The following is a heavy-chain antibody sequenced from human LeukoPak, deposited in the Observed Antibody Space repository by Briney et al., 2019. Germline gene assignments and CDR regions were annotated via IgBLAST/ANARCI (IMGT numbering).Heavy chain of an antibody. J-gene: IGHJ4*02. CDR3: AKGGGSYGFDY. CDR2: ISGSGGST. Sequence: GGSLRLSCAASGFTFTSHWMHWVRQAPGKGLEWVSAISGSGGSTYYADSVKGRFTISRDNSKNTLYLQMNSLRAEDTAVYYCAKGGGSYGFDYWGQGTLATVSS. D-gene: IGHD1-26*01. CDR1: GFTFTSHW. V-gene: IGHV3-23*01.